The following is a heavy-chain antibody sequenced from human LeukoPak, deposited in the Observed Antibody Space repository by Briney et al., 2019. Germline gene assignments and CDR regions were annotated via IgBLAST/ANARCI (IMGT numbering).Heavy chain of an antibody. CDR3: ARGPPRPRLNWFDP. V-gene: IGHV4-34*01. J-gene: IGHJ5*02. D-gene: IGHD6-25*01. CDR1: GGSFSGYY. CDR2: INHSGSP. Sequence: PSETLSLTCAVYGGSFSGYYWSWIRQPPGKGLEWIGEINHSGSPNYNPSLKSRVAISVDTSKNQFSLRLSSVTAADTAVYYCARGPPRPRLNWFDPWGRGTLVTVSS.